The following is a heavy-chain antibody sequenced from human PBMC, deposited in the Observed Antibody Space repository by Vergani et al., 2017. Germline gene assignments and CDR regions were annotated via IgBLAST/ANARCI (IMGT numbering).Heavy chain of an antibody. D-gene: IGHD6-13*01. J-gene: IGHJ4*02. Sequence: EVQLVESGGGLVQPGGSLTLSCAASGFTFSGSAMHWVRQTSGKGLEWIGRIRDKTYNYATAYAVSVKGRFIISRDDSKKTAYLQMNRLTIEDTAVYYCAALYSSSGGYYFDYWGQGTLVTVSS. V-gene: IGHV3-73*02. CDR1: GFTFSGSA. CDR3: AALYSSSGGYYFDY. CDR2: IRDKTYNYAT.